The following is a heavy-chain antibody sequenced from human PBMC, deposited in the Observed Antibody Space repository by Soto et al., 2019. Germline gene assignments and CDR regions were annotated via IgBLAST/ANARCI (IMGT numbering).Heavy chain of an antibody. CDR2: IWYDGSNK. Sequence: QVQLVESGGGVVQPGRSLRLSCAASGFTFSSYDMHWVRQAPGKGLEWVAVIWYDGSNKYYADSVKGRFTISRDNSKNTLYLQMNSLRAEDTAVYYCAREPPSYSSSWWSYYYYGMDVWGQGTTVTVSS. CDR3: AREPPSYSSSWWSYYYYGMDV. V-gene: IGHV3-33*01. CDR1: GFTFSSYD. J-gene: IGHJ6*02. D-gene: IGHD6-13*01.